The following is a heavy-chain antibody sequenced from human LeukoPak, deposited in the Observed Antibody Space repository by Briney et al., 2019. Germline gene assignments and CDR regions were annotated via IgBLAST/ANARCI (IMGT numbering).Heavy chain of an antibody. Sequence: ASVKVSCKASGYTFTSYGISWVRQAPGQGLEWMGWISSYNGNTNYAKKFQGRVTMTTDTSTSTAYMDLRSLRSDDTAVYYCARDPGSYAFDIWGQGTMVTVSS. V-gene: IGHV1-18*01. CDR3: ARDPGSYAFDI. CDR2: ISSYNGNT. D-gene: IGHD1-26*01. J-gene: IGHJ3*02. CDR1: GYTFTSYG.